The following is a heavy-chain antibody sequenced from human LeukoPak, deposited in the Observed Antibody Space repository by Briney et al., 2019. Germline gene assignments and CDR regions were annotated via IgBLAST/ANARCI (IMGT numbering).Heavy chain of an antibody. CDR1: GYTFTSSY. Sequence: ASVKVSCKASGYTFTSSYMHWVRQAPGQGLEWVGVINPSGGSTSYAQKFQGRVTMTRDTSTSTVYMELSSLRSEDTAVYYCARAARIIQYSNFNFDYWGQGTLVTVSS. J-gene: IGHJ4*02. CDR3: ARAARIIQYSNFNFDY. CDR2: INPSGGST. V-gene: IGHV1-46*01. D-gene: IGHD4-11*01.